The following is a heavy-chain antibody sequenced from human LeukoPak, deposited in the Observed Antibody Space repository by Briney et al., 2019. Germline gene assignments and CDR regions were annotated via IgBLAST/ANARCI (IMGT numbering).Heavy chain of an antibody. Sequence: NPSETLSLTCTVSGGSISSSSYYWSWIRQPPGKGLEWIGYIYYSGSTNYNPSLKSRVTISVDTSKNQLSLKLSSVTVADTAVYYCAGGQWLVWGVYWGQGTLVTVSS. CDR1: GGSISSSSYY. CDR3: AGGQWLVWGVY. J-gene: IGHJ4*02. V-gene: IGHV4-61*05. D-gene: IGHD6-19*01. CDR2: IYYSGST.